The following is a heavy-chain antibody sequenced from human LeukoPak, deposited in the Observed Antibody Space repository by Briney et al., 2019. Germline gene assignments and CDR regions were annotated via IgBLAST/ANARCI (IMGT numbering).Heavy chain of an antibody. CDR3: ARGYCSGGSCYKGGGDYFDY. J-gene: IGHJ4*02. CDR1: GGTFSSYA. V-gene: IGHV1-69*05. D-gene: IGHD2-15*01. Sequence: AASVKVSCKASGGTFSSYAISWVRQAPGQGLEWMGGITPIFGTANYAQKFQGRVTITTDESTSTAYMELSSLRSEDTAVYYCARGYCSGGSCYKGGGDYFDYWGQGTLVTVSS. CDR2: ITPIFGTA.